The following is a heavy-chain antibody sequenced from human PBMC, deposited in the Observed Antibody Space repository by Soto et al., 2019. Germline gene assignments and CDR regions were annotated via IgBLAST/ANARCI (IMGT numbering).Heavy chain of an antibody. CDR1: GGSISRGGYY. J-gene: IGHJ5*02. CDR3: ARDPAP. V-gene: IGHV4-31*03. CDR2: TYNSVST. Sequence: QVQLQETGPGLVKPSQTLSLTCTVSGGSISRGGYYWSWIRQNPGKGLEWLGYTYNSVSTYYNPSLKSRVTISVDTSKNQFSLKLTSVTAADTAVYYCARDPAPWGQGTLVTVSS.